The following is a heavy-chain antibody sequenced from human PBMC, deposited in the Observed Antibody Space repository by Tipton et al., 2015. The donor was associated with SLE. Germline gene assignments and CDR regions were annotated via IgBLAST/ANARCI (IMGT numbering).Heavy chain of an antibody. D-gene: IGHD1-26*01. Sequence: TLSLTCTVSGGSISTYYWSWIRQPPGKGLEWIGYVYYSESSDYNPSLKSRVTISVDTSKNQFSLKLTSVTAADTAVYYCALGPIVGATTLYFDVWGRGTLVTVSS. J-gene: IGHJ2*01. V-gene: IGHV4-59*12. CDR3: ALGPIVGATTLYFDV. CDR1: GGSISTYY. CDR2: VYYSESS.